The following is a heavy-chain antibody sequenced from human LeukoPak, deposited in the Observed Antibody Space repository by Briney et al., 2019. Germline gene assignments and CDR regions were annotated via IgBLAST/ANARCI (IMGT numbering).Heavy chain of an antibody. CDR3: ARAEPLWFGEFDY. V-gene: IGHV1-2*02. CDR2: INPNSGGT. D-gene: IGHD3-10*01. Sequence: ASVKVSCKASGYTFTGYYMHWVRQAPGQGLEWMGWINPNSGGTNYAQKFQGRVTMTRDTSISTAYMELSRLRSDDTAMYYCARAEPLWFGEFDYWGQGTLVTVSS. CDR1: GYTFTGYY. J-gene: IGHJ4*02.